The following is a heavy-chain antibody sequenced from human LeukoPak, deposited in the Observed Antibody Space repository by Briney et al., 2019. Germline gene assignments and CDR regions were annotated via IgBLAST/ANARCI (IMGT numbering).Heavy chain of an antibody. Sequence: GGSLRLSCAASGFTVSSYAMNWVRQAPGKGLQWISAISSSGGSTYYADSVKGRFTISRENSKNTLYLQMNSLRAEDTAVYYCAKGRESEQWLVRPFDYWGQGTLSPSPQ. CDR2: ISSSGGST. J-gene: IGHJ4*02. CDR3: AKGRESEQWLVRPFDY. CDR1: GFTVSSYA. V-gene: IGHV3-23*01. D-gene: IGHD6-19*01.